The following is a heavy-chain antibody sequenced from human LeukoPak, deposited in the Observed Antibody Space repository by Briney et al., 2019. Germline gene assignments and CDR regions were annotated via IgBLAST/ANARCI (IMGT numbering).Heavy chain of an antibody. Sequence: GGSLRLSCAASGFTFSSYSMNWVRQAPGKGLEWVSSISSSSSYIYYADSVKGRFTISRDNAKNSLYLQMNSLRAEDTAVYYCARETYYYGSGVDYYGMDVWGQGTTVTVSS. CDR2: ISSSSSYI. CDR3: ARETYYYGSGVDYYGMDV. J-gene: IGHJ6*02. CDR1: GFTFSSYS. D-gene: IGHD3-10*01. V-gene: IGHV3-21*04.